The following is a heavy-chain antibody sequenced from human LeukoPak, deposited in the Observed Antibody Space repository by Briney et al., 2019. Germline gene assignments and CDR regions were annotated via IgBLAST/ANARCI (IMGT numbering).Heavy chain of an antibody. CDR2: LYSDGTT. J-gene: IGHJ4*02. D-gene: IGHD4-11*01. CDR3: ARAPTTVTTFDC. V-gene: IGHV3-66*01. CDR1: GFTVSSNY. Sequence: GGSLRLSCAASGFTVSSNYVSWVRQAPGKGLEWVSALYSDGTTYYADSVKGRFTISRDHSKNTLYLQMSSLRAEDTAVYYCARAPTTVTTFDCWGQGTLVTVSS.